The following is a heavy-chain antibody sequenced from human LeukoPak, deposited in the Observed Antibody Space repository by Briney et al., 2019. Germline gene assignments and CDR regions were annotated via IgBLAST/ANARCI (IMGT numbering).Heavy chain of an antibody. D-gene: IGHD6-19*01. Sequence: SETLSLTCTVSGGSISSYYWSWIRQPPGKGLEWIAYIYYSGSTDYNPSLKSRVTISLDTSKNQFSLKLSSVTAADTAVYYCARGHRYSSGWYPWGQGTLVTVSS. CDR1: GGSISSYY. V-gene: IGHV4-59*12. CDR3: ARGHRYSSGWYP. J-gene: IGHJ5*02. CDR2: IYYSGST.